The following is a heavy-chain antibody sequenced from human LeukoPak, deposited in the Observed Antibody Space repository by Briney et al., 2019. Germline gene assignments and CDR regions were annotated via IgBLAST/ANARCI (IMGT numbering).Heavy chain of an antibody. D-gene: IGHD6-13*01. J-gene: IGHJ4*02. V-gene: IGHV1-69*01. CDR2: IIPIFGTA. CDR1: GGTFISYA. Sequence: GASVKVSCKASGGTFISYAISWVRQAPGQGLEWMGGIIPIFGTANYAQKFQGRVTITADESTSTAYMELSSLRSEDTAVYYCQTISGYSSSWYSYYFDYWGQGTLVTVSS. CDR3: QTISGYSSSWYSYYFDY.